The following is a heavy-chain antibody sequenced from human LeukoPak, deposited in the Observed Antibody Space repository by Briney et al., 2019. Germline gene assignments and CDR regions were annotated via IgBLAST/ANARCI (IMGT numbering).Heavy chain of an antibody. V-gene: IGHV3-30*02. J-gene: IGHJ4*02. D-gene: IGHD5-18*01. Sequence: GGSLRLSCAASGFTFSSYGMHWVRQAPGKGLEWVAFIRYDGSNKYYADSVKGRFTISRDNSKNTLYLQMNSLRAEDTAVYYCAAPGGYSLFDYWGQGTLVTVSS. CDR2: IRYDGSNK. CDR3: AAPGGYSLFDY. CDR1: GFTFSSYG.